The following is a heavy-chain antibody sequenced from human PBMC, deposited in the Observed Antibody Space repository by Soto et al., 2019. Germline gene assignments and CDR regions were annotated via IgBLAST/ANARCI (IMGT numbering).Heavy chain of an antibody. V-gene: IGHV3-11*05. CDR1: GFPFSDYY. CDR3: ARRRPTGYYNY. D-gene: IGHD3-9*01. J-gene: IGHJ4*02. CDR2: IGSSSSYT. Sequence: QVQLVESGGDLVKPGGSLRLSCAASGFPFSDYYMSWIRQAPGKGLEWVSSIGSSSSYTNYADSVKGRFTISRDNAKNSLYLQMNSLRAEDTVVYYCARRRPTGYYNYGCQGTVVTVSA.